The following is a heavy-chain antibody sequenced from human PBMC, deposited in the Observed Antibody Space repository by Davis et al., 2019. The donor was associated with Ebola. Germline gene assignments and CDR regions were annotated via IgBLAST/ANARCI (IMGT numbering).Heavy chain of an antibody. CDR3: VKDSGNYFSFAAFDI. Sequence: GGSLRLSCETSGFIFRNYVMSWVRQAPGKGLEWVSTFGTGGDTYYADSVKGRFAISRDNSRGTLYLQMNSLRVEDSAIYYCVKDSGNYFSFAAFDIWGQGTMVTVSS. CDR2: FGTGGDT. V-gene: IGHV3-23*01. D-gene: IGHD1-26*01. CDR1: GFIFRNYV. J-gene: IGHJ3*02.